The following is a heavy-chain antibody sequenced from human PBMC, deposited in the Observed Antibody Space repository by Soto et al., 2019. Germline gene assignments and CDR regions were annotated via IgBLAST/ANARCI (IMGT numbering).Heavy chain of an antibody. D-gene: IGHD3-10*01. J-gene: IGHJ5*02. CDR2: INHSGST. CDR1: GGSFSGYY. V-gene: IGHV4-34*01. Sequence: QVQLQQWGAGLLTPSETLSLTCAVYGGSFSGYYWSWIRQPPGKGLEWIGEINHSGSTNYNPSLKSRVTISVDTSNNQFSLKLSSVTAADTAVYYCARGPTIYYYGSGSYGWFDPWGQGTLVTVSS. CDR3: ARGPTIYYYGSGSYGWFDP.